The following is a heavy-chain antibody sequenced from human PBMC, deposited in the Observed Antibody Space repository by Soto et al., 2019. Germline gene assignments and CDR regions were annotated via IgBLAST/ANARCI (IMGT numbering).Heavy chain of an antibody. Sequence: GGSLRLSCAASGFTFSSYAMSWVRQAPGKGLEWVAVISYDGSNKYYADSVKGRFTISRDNSKNTLYLQMNSLRAEDTAVYYCAKDWSNYYGSGSYVNFDYWGQGTLVTVSS. D-gene: IGHD3-10*01. CDR1: GFTFSSYA. CDR3: AKDWSNYYGSGSYVNFDY. J-gene: IGHJ4*02. V-gene: IGHV3-30-3*01. CDR2: ISYDGSNK.